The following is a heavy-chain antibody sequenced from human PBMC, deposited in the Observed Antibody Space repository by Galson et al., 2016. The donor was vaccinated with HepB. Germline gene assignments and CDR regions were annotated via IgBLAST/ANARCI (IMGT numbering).Heavy chain of an antibody. CDR1: GYSFTSYW. CDR3: ARRDYAPYEDYGGDSDYEYFQH. V-gene: IGHV5-51*01. J-gene: IGHJ1*01. Sequence: QSGAEVKKPGESLKISCKASGYSFTSYWIGWVRQMPGKGLEWMGIIYPGDSDTRYSPSFQGQVTISADKSISTAYLQWSSLKASDTAMYYCARRDYAPYEDYGGDSDYEYFQHWGQGTLVTVSS. CDR2: IYPGDSDT. D-gene: IGHD4-23*01.